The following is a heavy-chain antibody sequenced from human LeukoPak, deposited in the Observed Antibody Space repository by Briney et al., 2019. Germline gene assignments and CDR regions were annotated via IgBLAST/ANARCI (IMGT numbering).Heavy chain of an antibody. V-gene: IGHV3-30*18. J-gene: IGHJ4*02. D-gene: IGHD1-26*01. CDR1: GFTFSSSG. CDR3: AKEMGVTNYFEY. Sequence: GGSLRLSCAASGFTFSSSGMHWVRQAPGKGLEWVSVISYDGSNKYYADSVKGRFTISRDDSKNTLYLQMNSLRAEDTAVYYCAKEMGVTNYFEYWGQGTLVTVSS. CDR2: ISYDGSNK.